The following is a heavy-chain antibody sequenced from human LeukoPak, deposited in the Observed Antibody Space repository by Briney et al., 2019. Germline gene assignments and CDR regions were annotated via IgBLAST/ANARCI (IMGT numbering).Heavy chain of an antibody. D-gene: IGHD1-26*01. CDR2: IRYDGSNK. Sequence: PGGSLRLSCAASGFTFSSYGMHWVRQAPGKGLEWVAFIRYDGSNKYYADSVKGRFTISRDNSKNTLYLQMNSLRAEDTAVYYCAKDYLRGIVGATPSSWFDPWGQGTLVTVSS. CDR1: GFTFSSYG. CDR3: AKDYLRGIVGATPSSWFDP. J-gene: IGHJ5*02. V-gene: IGHV3-30*02.